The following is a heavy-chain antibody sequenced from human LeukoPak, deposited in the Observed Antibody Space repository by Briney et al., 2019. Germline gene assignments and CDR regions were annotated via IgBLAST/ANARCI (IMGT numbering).Heavy chain of an antibody. CDR1: GYTFTIHH. CDR2: INTNSGGT. D-gene: IGHD6-13*01. Sequence: ASVKVFCKASGYTFTIHHIQWVRQAPGQGLEWMGWINTNSGGTTYPQKFQGRITMTRDPSITTAYMELSSLRSDDTAVYYCARDYSTSSWDNWGQGTLVTVSS. J-gene: IGHJ4*02. V-gene: IGHV1-2*02. CDR3: ARDYSTSSWDN.